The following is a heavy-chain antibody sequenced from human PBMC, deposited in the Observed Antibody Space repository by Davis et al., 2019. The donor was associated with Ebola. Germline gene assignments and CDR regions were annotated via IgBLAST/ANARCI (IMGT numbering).Heavy chain of an antibody. V-gene: IGHV3-11*06. D-gene: IGHD6-13*01. CDR3: ARDTPAAGTDY. J-gene: IGHJ4*02. Sequence: DSVKGRFTISRDNAKNSLHLQMNSLRAEDTAVYYCARDTPAAGTDYWGQGTLVTVSS.